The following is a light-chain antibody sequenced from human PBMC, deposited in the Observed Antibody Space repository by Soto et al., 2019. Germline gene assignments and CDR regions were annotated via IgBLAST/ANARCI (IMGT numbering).Light chain of an antibody. CDR2: EVT. Sequence: QSALTQPPSASGSPGQSVTISCTGTSSDVGDYNYVSWYQQHPGKVPKLMIYEVTKRPSGVPDRFSGSKSGNTASLTVSGLQAEDEADYYCSSHGGANNFYVFGTGTKVTVL. V-gene: IGLV2-8*01. J-gene: IGLJ1*01. CDR3: SSHGGANNFYV. CDR1: SSDVGDYNY.